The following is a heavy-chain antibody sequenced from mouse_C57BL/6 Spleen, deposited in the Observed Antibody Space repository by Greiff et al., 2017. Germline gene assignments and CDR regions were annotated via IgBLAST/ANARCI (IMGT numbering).Heavy chain of an antibody. D-gene: IGHD1-1*01. CDR3: ARSPYGSSYDYYFDY. V-gene: IGHV1-64*01. CDR2: IHPNSGST. J-gene: IGHJ2*01. CDR1: GYTFTSYW. Sequence: VQLQQPGAELVKPGASVKLSCKASGYTFTSYWMHWVKQRPGQGLEWIGMIHPNSGSTNYNEKFKSKATLTVDKSSSTAYMQLSSLTSEDSAVYYCARSPYGSSYDYYFDYWGQGTTLTVSS.